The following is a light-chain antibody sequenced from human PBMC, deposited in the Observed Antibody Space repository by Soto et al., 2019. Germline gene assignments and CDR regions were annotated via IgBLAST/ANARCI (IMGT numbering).Light chain of an antibody. CDR1: QSLVYSDGNTY. Sequence: DVVMTQSPLSLPVTLGQPASISCRSRQSLVYSDGNTYLDWFQQRPGQSPRRLIYKVSTRDSGVPDRFSGSGSGTDFTLKISRVEAEDVGIYYCMQGTYWPRTFGQGTKVEIK. CDR3: MQGTYWPRT. J-gene: IGKJ1*01. V-gene: IGKV2-30*01. CDR2: KVS.